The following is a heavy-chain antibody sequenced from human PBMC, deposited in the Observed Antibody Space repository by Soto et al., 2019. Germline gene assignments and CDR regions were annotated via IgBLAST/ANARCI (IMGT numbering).Heavy chain of an antibody. V-gene: IGHV3-30-3*01. Sequence: GGSLRLSCAASGFTFSNYDIHWVRQAPGKGLEWGAVISYDGTNKYYRESVRGRFTISRDNSKNTVSLQMNSLRVDDTAVYYCTRGITGGLDPWGQGTLVTVSS. CDR2: ISYDGTNK. CDR3: TRGITGGLDP. D-gene: IGHD3-10*01. CDR1: GFTFSNYD. J-gene: IGHJ5*02.